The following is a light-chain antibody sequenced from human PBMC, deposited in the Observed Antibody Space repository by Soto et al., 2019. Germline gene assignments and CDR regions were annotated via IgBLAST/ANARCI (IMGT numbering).Light chain of an antibody. CDR1: QSVSSN. CDR3: QQYHNWPIT. CDR2: DAS. J-gene: IGKJ5*01. V-gene: IGKV3-15*01. Sequence: EIVMTQSPPTLSVSPGESATLSCRASQSVSSNLAWHQQKPGQAPRILMYDASTRATGISARFSGSGSGTEFTLTISSLQSEDFAVYYCQQYHNWPITFGQGTRLEI.